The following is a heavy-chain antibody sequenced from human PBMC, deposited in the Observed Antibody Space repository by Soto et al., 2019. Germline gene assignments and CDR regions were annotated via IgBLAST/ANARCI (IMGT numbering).Heavy chain of an antibody. CDR1: GYTFTSYG. V-gene: IGHV1-18*01. D-gene: IGHD6-13*01. CDR3: ARDMFDGPVRRSSSWPNNWFDP. J-gene: IGHJ5*02. CDR2: ISAYNGNT. Sequence: ASVKVSCKASGYTFTSYGISWVRQAPGQGLAWMGWISAYNGNTNYAQKLQGRVTMTTDTSTSTAYMELRSLRSDDTAVYYCARDMFDGPVRRSSSWPNNWFDPWGQGTLVTVSS.